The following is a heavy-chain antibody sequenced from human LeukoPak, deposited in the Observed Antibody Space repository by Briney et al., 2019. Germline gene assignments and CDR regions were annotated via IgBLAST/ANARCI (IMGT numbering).Heavy chain of an antibody. J-gene: IGHJ2*01. CDR2: IYPGDSDT. CDR3: ARRVVNNRNWYFDL. Sequence: PGESLKISCKGSGYSFTRKWIGWVRQMPGKGLEWMAIIYPGDSDTIYSPSFQGQVTISADKSINTAYLQWSSLKASDTAMYYCARRVVNNRNWYFDLWGRGTLVTVSS. V-gene: IGHV5-51*01. CDR1: GYSFTRKW. D-gene: IGHD4-23*01.